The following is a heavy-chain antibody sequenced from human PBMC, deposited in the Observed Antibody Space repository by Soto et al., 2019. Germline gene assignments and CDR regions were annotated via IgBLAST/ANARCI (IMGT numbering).Heavy chain of an antibody. V-gene: IGHV4-31*03. CDR1: GGSIGSGGYY. J-gene: IGHJ3*02. D-gene: IGHD5-12*01. CDR3: ARDRGRWLQFGDAFDI. CDR2: IYYSGTT. Sequence: LSLTCTVSGGSIGSGGYYWSWIRQHPGKGLECIGYIYYSGTTYYNPSLKSRVTISVDTSKNQFSLKLSSVTAADTAVYFCARDRGRWLQFGDAFDIWGQGTMVTVSS.